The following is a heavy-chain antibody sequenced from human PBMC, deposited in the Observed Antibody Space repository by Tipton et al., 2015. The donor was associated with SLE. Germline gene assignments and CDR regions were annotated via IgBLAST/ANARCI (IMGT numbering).Heavy chain of an antibody. Sequence: LRLSCAASGFTFSSYAMSWVRQAPGKGLEWIGEINHSGSTNYNPSLKSRVTISVDTSKNHFSLKLSSVTAADTAVYYCVRFHAYSINHVSTYFDYYMDLWGKGTTVTVS. CDR2: INHSGST. V-gene: IGHV4-34*01. CDR1: GFTFSSYA. D-gene: IGHD2-8*01. J-gene: IGHJ6*03. CDR3: VRFHAYSINHVSTYFDYYMDL.